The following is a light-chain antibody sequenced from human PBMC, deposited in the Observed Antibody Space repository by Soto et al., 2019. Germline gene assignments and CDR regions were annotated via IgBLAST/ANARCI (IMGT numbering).Light chain of an antibody. CDR3: QQSYSTPWT. J-gene: IGKJ1*01. Sequence: DVQMTLSPSSLSTSVGDRVTITCRASQSISSYLTWYQQKPGRAPRLLIYSASTLQSGVPARFSGSGSGTDFTLTISSLQPEDFAAYYCQQSYSTPWTFGQGTKVDIK. V-gene: IGKV1-39*01. CDR1: QSISSY. CDR2: SAS.